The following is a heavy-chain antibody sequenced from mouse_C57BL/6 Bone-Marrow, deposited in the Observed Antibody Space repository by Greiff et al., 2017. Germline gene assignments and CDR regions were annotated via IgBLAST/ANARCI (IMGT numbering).Heavy chain of an antibody. CDR3: ARCRPWYFDV. CDR2: IYPSDSET. V-gene: IGHV1-61*01. CDR1: GYTFTSYW. J-gene: IGHJ1*03. Sequence: VQLQQPGAELVRPGSSVKLSCKASGYTFTSYWMDWVKQRPGQGLEWIGNIYPSDSETHYNQKFKDKATLTVDKSSSTAYMQLSSLTSEDSAVYYCARCRPWYFDVWGTGTTVTVSS.